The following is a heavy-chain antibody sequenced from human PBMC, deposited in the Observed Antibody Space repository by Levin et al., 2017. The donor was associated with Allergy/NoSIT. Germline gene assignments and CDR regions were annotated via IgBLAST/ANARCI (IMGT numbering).Heavy chain of an antibody. CDR3: ARAPSGWYFEY. CDR1: GFTVNSNY. V-gene: IGHV3-53*01. CDR2: IYSDGNT. D-gene: IGHD6-19*01. J-gene: IGHJ4*02. Sequence: GGSLRLSCTVSGFTVNSNYMYWVRQAPGKGLEWVSAIYSDGNTYYADSVKGRFTISRDNSKNMLYLQMNSLRVEDTAIYYCARAPSGWYFEYWGQGTLVTVSS.